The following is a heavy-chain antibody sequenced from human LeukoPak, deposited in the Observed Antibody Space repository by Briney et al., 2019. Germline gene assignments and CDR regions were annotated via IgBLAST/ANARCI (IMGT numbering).Heavy chain of an antibody. CDR1: GFTFSSYA. J-gene: IGHJ4*02. CDR3: ARDPRAFCSGGSCYWYYFDY. Sequence: HPGGSLRLSCSASGFTFSSYAMHWVRQAPGKGLEYVSAISSNGGSTYYADSVKGRFTISRDNSKNTLYLQMNSLRAEDTAVYYCARDPRAFCSGGSCYWYYFDYWGQGTLVTVSS. CDR2: ISSNGGST. V-gene: IGHV3-64*04. D-gene: IGHD2-15*01.